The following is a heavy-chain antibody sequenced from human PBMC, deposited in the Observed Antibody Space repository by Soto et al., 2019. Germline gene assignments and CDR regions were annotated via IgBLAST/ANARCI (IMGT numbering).Heavy chain of an antibody. CDR3: ARVARCFSASCYGFPSN. D-gene: IGHD3-22*01. Sequence: SETLSLTCAVYGGPFSDYYWTWIRQPPGKGLEWIGEINHSGSTNYNPSLKSRVTISVDTSKYQFSLTLTSVTAADTAVYHCARVARCFSASCYGFPSNWGQGTPVTVSS. CDR2: INHSGST. V-gene: IGHV4-34*01. CDR1: GGPFSDYY. J-gene: IGHJ4*02.